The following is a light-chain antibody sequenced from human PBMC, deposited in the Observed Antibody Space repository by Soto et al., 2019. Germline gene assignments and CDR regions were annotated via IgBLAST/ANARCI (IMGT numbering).Light chain of an antibody. CDR1: QRVSTY. CDR3: QQSYGAPRT. V-gene: IGKV1-39*01. Sequence: DLQMTQSPSSLSASVGDRVTITCRASQRVSTYLNWYQQKRGNAPKLLIYAASSLQSGVPARFSSSAFVTDFTLTISNLQPEDSAAYYCQQSYGAPRTVGGGTEVDIK. CDR2: AAS. J-gene: IGKJ4*02.